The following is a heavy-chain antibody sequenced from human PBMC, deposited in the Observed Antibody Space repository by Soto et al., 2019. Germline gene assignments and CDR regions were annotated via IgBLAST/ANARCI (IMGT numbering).Heavy chain of an antibody. CDR2: ISYDGSNK. J-gene: IGHJ6*02. CDR1: GFTFSSYG. D-gene: IGHD3-3*01. V-gene: IGHV3-30*18. Sequence: GGSLRLSCAASGFTFSSYGMHWVRQAPGKGLEWVAVISYDGSNKYYADSVKGRFTISRDNSKNTLYLQMNSLRAEDTAVYYCAKIPYYDFWSGYVYYYYGMDVWGQGTTVTVSS. CDR3: AKIPYYDFWSGYVYYYYGMDV.